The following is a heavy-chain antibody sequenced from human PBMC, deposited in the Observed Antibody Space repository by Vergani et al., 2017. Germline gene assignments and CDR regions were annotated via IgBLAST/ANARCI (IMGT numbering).Heavy chain of an antibody. J-gene: IGHJ4*02. CDR3: ARDPHDLRAVYDY. CDR1: GFTFSSYA. CDR2: ISYDGSNK. V-gene: IGHV3-30-3*01. Sequence: QVQLVESGGGVVQPGRSLRLSCAASGFTFSSYAMHWVRQAPGKGLEWVAVISYDGSNKYYADSVKGRFTISRDNSKNTLYLQMNSLRAEDTAVYYCARDPHDLRAVYDYWGQGTLVTVSS. D-gene: IGHD3-10*01.